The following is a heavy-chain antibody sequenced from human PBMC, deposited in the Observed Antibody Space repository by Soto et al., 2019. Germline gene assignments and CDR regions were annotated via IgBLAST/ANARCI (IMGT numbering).Heavy chain of an antibody. CDR2: ISYDGSNK. CDR1: RFTFSSYG. Sequence: LRLSCAASRFTFSSYGMHWVRQAPGKGLEWVAVISYDGSNKYYADSVKGRFTISRDNSKNTLYLQMNSLRAEDTAVYYCAKDSYDSSGYYPQPLDYWGQGTLVTVSS. D-gene: IGHD3-22*01. J-gene: IGHJ4*02. CDR3: AKDSYDSSGYYPQPLDY. V-gene: IGHV3-30*18.